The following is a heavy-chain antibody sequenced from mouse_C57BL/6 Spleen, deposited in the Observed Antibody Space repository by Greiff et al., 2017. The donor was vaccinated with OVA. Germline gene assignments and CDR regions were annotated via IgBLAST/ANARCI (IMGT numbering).Heavy chain of an antibody. V-gene: IGHV1-26*01. CDR1: GYTFTDYY. D-gene: IGHD2-4*01. Sequence: EVQLQQSGPELVKPGASVKISCKASGYTFTDYYMNWVKQSHGKSLEWIGDINPNNGGTSYNQKFKGKATLTVDKSSSTAYMELRSLTSEDSAVYYCARYYDYDRESWFAYWGQGTLVTVSA. J-gene: IGHJ3*01. CDR3: ARYYDYDRESWFAY. CDR2: INPNNGGT.